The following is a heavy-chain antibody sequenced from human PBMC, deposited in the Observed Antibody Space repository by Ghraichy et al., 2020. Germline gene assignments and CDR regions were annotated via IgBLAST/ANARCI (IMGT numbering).Heavy chain of an antibody. CDR1: GGTFSSYT. Sequence: SVKVSCKASGGTFSSYTISWVRQAPGQGLEWMGRIIPILGIANYAQKFQGRVTITADKSTSTAYMELSSLRSEDTAVYYCARGYGSGSYYGYWGQGTLVTVSS. CDR3: ARGYGSGSYYGY. CDR2: IIPILGIA. V-gene: IGHV1-69*02. D-gene: IGHD3-10*01. J-gene: IGHJ4*02.